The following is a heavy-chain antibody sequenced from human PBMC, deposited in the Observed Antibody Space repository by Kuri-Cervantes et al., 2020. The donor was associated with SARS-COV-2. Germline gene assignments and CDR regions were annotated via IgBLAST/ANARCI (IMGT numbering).Heavy chain of an antibody. D-gene: IGHD1-1*01. CDR3: VRDGDHWNFDY. CDR1: GGSFSGYY. V-gene: IGHV4-34*01. Sequence: SETLSLTCAVYGGSFSGYYWSWIRQPPGKGLEWIGEINHSGSTNYNPSLKSRVTISVDTSKNQFSLKLSSVTAADTAVYYCVRDGDHWNFDYWGQGTRVTVSS. J-gene: IGHJ4*02. CDR2: INHSGST.